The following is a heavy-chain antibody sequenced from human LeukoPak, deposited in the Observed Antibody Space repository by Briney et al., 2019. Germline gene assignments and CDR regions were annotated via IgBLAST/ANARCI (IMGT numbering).Heavy chain of an antibody. Sequence: PGGSLRLSCAASGFIFSDYYMSWIRQAPGKGLEWVSYISSSGSPIYYADSVKGRFTISRDNAKSSLYLQMNSLRAEDTAVYYCARGNSYGDYAVYLGGFDSWGQGTLVTVSS. CDR2: ISSSGSPI. CDR3: ARGNSYGDYAVYLGGFDS. D-gene: IGHD4-17*01. CDR1: GFIFSDYY. V-gene: IGHV3-11*01. J-gene: IGHJ4*02.